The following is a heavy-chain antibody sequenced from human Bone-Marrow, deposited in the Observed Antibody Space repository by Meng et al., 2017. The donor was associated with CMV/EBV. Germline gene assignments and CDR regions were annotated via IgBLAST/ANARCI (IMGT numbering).Heavy chain of an antibody. CDR1: GSFSGYY. V-gene: IGHV4-34*01. CDR3: ARGQDIVVVPAATGFDP. CDR2: INHSGST. D-gene: IGHD2-2*01. J-gene: IGHJ5*02. Sequence: GSFSGYYCSLLRQPPGKGLEWIGEINHSGSTNYNPSLKSRVTISVDTSKNQFSLKLSSVTAADTAVYYCARGQDIVVVPAATGFDPWGQGTLVTVSS.